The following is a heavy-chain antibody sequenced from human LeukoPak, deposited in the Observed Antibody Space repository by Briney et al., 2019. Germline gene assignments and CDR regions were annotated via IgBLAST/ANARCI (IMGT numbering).Heavy chain of an antibody. D-gene: IGHD1-14*01. CDR1: GFTFSSHD. Sequence: PGESLRLSCAASGFTFSSHDMHWVRQAPGKGLEWVAAISYDGSKQLYADSMKGRFTISRDNSKNTLNLQMNSLRDEDTAVYYCAKDGARYLLTYYFEYWGQGTLVTVSS. CDR3: AKDGARYLLTYYFEY. V-gene: IGHV3-30*18. J-gene: IGHJ4*02. CDR2: ISYDGSKQ.